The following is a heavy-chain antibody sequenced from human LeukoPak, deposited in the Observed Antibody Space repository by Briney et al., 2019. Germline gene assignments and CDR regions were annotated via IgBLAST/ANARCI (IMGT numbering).Heavy chain of an antibody. CDR3: ARDNRYFDPGVYYYYGMDV. CDR1: GDSISSSLYY. J-gene: IGHJ6*02. CDR2: IYYTGST. D-gene: IGHD2/OR15-2a*01. V-gene: IGHV4-39*07. Sequence: SETLSLTCTVSGDSISSSLYYWAWIRQPPGKGLEWIGSIYYTGSTFYNPSLKSRVTISVDTSKKQFSLKLSSVTAADTAVYYCARDNRYFDPGVYYYYGMDVWGQGTTVTVSS.